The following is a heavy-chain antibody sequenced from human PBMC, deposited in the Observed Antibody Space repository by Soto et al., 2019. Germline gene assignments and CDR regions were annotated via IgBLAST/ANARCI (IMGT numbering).Heavy chain of an antibody. CDR2: ISSSGSTI. CDR3: ARVHITFGNRGAFDI. V-gene: IGHV3-48*03. D-gene: IGHD3-16*01. J-gene: IGHJ3*02. CDR1: GFTFSSYE. Sequence: EVQLVESGGGLVQPGGSLRLSCAASGFTFSSYEMNWVRQAPGKGLEWVSYISSSGSTIYYADSVKGRFTISRDNAKNSLYLQMNSLRAEDTAVDYCARVHITFGNRGAFDIWGQGTMVTVSS.